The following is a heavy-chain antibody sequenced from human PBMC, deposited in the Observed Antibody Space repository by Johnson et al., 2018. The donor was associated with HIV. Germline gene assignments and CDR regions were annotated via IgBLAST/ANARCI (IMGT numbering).Heavy chain of an antibody. V-gene: IGHV3-30*03. CDR1: GFTFSSYG. CDR3: AREGGSSGPDAFDI. D-gene: IGHD3-22*01. J-gene: IGHJ3*02. Sequence: QVQLVESGGGLVQPGGSLRLSCAASGFTFSSYGIYWVRQAPGKGLEWVTVISYDGSTKYYADSVKGRFTISRDNSKNTLYLQMNSLRAEDTAMYYCAREGGSSGPDAFDIWGQGTMVTVSS. CDR2: ISYDGSTK.